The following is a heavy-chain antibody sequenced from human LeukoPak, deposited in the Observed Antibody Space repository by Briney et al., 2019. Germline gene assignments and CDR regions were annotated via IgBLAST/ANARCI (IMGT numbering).Heavy chain of an antibody. D-gene: IGHD6-19*01. CDR1: GYTFTSYG. CDR3: ARGAQAPREDGWLGWLRGNSSGWYWSYYFDY. J-gene: IGHJ4*02. Sequence: GASVKVSCKASGYTFTSYGISWVRQAPGQGLEWMGWISAYNGNTNYAQKLQGRVTMTTDTSTSTAYMELRSLRSDDTAVYYCARGAQAPREDGWLGWLRGNSSGWYWSYYFDYWGQGTLVTVSS. CDR2: ISAYNGNT. V-gene: IGHV1-18*01.